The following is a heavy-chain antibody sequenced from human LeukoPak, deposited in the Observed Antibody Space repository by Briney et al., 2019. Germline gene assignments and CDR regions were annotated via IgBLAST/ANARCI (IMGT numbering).Heavy chain of an antibody. J-gene: IGHJ3*01. CDR1: KYTFTDYY. Sequence: GASVKVSCKPSKYTFTDYYLHWVRQAPGQGLEWMGWINPNSGGASYAQKFQGRVTMTRDTSISTAYMELSRLRSDDTAVYYCARSYGSGRRDAFDFWGQGTMVTVSS. V-gene: IGHV1-2*02. CDR3: ARSYGSGRRDAFDF. CDR2: INPNSGGA. D-gene: IGHD3-10*01.